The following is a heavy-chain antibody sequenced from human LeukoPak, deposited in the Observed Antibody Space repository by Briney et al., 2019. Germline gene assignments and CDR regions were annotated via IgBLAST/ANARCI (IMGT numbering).Heavy chain of an antibody. J-gene: IGHJ5*02. CDR1: GSTFSSYA. CDR2: ISYDGSNK. CDR3: ASFPYCSSTSCSPDP. D-gene: IGHD2-2*01. V-gene: IGHV3-30-3*01. Sequence: GGSLRLSCAASGSTFSSYAMHWVRQAPGKGLEWVAVISYDGSNKYYADSVKGRFTISRDNSKNTLYLQMNSLRAEDTAVYYCASFPYCSSTSCSPDPWGQGTLVTVSS.